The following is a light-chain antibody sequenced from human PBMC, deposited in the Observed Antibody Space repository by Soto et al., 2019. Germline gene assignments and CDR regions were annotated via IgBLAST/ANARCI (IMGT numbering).Light chain of an antibody. V-gene: IGKV3-15*01. CDR1: QNVNSN. CDR2: GAS. Sequence: EIVMTQSPATLSVSPGERATLSCRASQNVNSNLAWYQQKPGQAPRLIIYGASTRATGIPARFSGSGSGTDFTLTIDSLQSGDFAVYYCQQYNNWPPATFGGGTKVEIK. CDR3: QQYNNWPPAT. J-gene: IGKJ4*01.